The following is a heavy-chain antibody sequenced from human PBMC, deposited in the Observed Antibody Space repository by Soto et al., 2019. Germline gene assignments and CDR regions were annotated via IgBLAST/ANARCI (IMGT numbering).Heavy chain of an antibody. J-gene: IGHJ6*02. CDR1: GFTFSSFG. CDR3: ARDATYYSLWSGYYPSRNGMDV. CDR2: IWYDGSKK. Sequence: QVQVVESGGGVVQPGRSLRLSCAASGFTFSSFGMHWVRQAPGKGLEWVSVIWYDGSKKSYGDSVKGRFTISRDNFRNTVWMQMNSLRTDDTAVYYCARDATYYSLWSGYYPSRNGMDVWGQGTTVTVSS. D-gene: IGHD3-3*01. V-gene: IGHV3-33*01.